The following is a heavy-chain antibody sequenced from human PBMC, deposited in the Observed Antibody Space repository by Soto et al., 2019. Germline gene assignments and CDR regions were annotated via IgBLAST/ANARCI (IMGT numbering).Heavy chain of an antibody. J-gene: IGHJ6*02. V-gene: IGHV1-2*02. CDR3: AKLAYYHYAMDV. CDR2: ISPKSGDT. CDR1: GYTFTDYY. Sequence: ASVXVSFNASGYTFTDYYLHWVRQAPGLGLEWMGWISPKSGDTKYAQNFQGRVTMTRDMSIRAAYMELSSLTSDDTAVYYCAKLAYYHYAMDVWGQGTTVTVSS.